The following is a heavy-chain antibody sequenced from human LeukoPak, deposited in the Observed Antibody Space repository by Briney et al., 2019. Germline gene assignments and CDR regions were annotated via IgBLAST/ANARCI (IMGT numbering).Heavy chain of an antibody. CDR2: INHSGST. Sequence: SETLSLTCAVYGGSFSGYYWSWIRQPPGKGPEWIGEINHSGSTNYNPSLKSRVTISVDTSKNQFSLKLSSVTAADTAVYYCARVRRDGYNFERGMFYYYYYMDVWGKGTTDTISS. J-gene: IGHJ6*03. CDR3: ARVRRDGYNFERGMFYYYYYMDV. CDR1: GGSFSGYY. V-gene: IGHV4-34*01. D-gene: IGHD5-24*01.